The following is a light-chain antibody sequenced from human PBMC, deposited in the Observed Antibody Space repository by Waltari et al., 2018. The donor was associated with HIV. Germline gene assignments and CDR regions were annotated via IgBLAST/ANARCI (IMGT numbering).Light chain of an antibody. V-gene: IGKV3-20*01. CDR3: QQYGSSPYT. CDR1: QSVDSNY. CDR2: GAS. J-gene: IGKJ2*01. Sequence: EIVLTQSPGTLSLSPGAGATLSCRASQSVDSNYLAWYQQKPGQAPRLLIYGASSRATGIPDRFSSSGSGTDFTLTISRLEPEDSAVYYCQQYGSSPYTFGQGTKLEI.